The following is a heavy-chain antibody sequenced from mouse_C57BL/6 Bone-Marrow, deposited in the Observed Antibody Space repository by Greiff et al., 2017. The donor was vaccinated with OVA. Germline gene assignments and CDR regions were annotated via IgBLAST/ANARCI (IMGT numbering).Heavy chain of an antibody. CDR2: IDPENGDT. V-gene: IGHV14-4*01. CDR3: TTEPYGNYAWFAY. D-gene: IGHD2-1*01. J-gene: IGHJ3*01. Sequence: VQLQQSGAELVRPGASVKLSCTASGFNIKDDYMHWVKQRPEQGLEWIGWIDPENGDTEYASKFQGKATITADTSSNTAYLQLSSLTSEDTAVYYGTTEPYGNYAWFAYWGQGTLVTVSA. CDR1: GFNIKDDY.